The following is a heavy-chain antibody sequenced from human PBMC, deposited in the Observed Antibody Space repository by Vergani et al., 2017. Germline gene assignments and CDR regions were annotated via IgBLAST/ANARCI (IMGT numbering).Heavy chain of an antibody. CDR2: ISGSGGST. CDR3: AKEGAIAVAGPGGDFDY. J-gene: IGHJ4*02. Sequence: EVQLLESGGGLVQPGGSLRLSCAASGFTFSSYAMSWVRQAPGKGLEWVSAISGSGGSTYYADSVKGRFTIARDNSKNTLYLQMNSLRAEDTAVYYWAKEGAIAVAGPGGDFDYWGQGTLVTVSS. CDR1: GFTFSSYA. V-gene: IGHV3-23*01. D-gene: IGHD6-19*01.